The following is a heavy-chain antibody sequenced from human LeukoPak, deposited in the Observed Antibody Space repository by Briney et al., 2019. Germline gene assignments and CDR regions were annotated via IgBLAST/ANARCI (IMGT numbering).Heavy chain of an antibody. CDR3: ARDRGVVVPAAIYNWFDP. D-gene: IGHD2-2*02. Sequence: GGALRLSCAASGFTFSSYAMHWVRQAPGKGLEWVAVISYDGSNKYYADSVKGRFTISRDNSKNTLYLQMNSVRAEDTAVYYCARDRGVVVPAAIYNWFDPWGQGTLVTVSS. CDR1: GFTFSSYA. CDR2: ISYDGSNK. V-gene: IGHV3-30-3*01. J-gene: IGHJ5*02.